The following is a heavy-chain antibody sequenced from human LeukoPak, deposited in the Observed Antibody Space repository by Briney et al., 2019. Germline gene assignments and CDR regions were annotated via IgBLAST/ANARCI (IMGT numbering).Heavy chain of an antibody. V-gene: IGHV3-48*04. D-gene: IGHD1-7*01. J-gene: IGHJ4*02. CDR2: IGIGSVRT. Sequence: GGSLRLSCAASGFTFSSYSMNWVRQAPGKGLEWVSYIGIGSVRTYYADSVKGRFTISRDNAKNSLYLQMNSLRAEDTAIYYCAREDDWNYEDYWGQGTLVTVSS. CDR3: AREDDWNYEDY. CDR1: GFTFSSYS.